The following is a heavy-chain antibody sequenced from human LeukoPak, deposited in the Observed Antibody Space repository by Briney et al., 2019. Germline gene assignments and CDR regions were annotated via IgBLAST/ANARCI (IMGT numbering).Heavy chain of an antibody. Sequence: GESLKISCKGSGYSFTSYWIGWVRQMPGKGLEWMGIIYPDDSDTRYSPSFQGQVTISADKSISTAYLQWSSLKASDTAMYYCARHGSSIAARGVFDPWGQGTLVTVSS. CDR2: IYPDDSDT. CDR3: ARHGSSIAARGVFDP. V-gene: IGHV5-51*01. CDR1: GYSFTSYW. J-gene: IGHJ5*02. D-gene: IGHD6-6*01.